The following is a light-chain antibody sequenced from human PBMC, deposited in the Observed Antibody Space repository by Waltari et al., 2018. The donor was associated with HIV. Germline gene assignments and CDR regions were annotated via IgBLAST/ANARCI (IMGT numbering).Light chain of an antibody. Sequence: SSDLTQPPSVSVSPGQTANIPCSGDSLPKHYPYWYQQKPGQVPVLIISKDSDRPSGIPERFSGSSSGTTATLTISGVQAGDEADYYCQSTDKTGTLIVFGGGTKLTV. J-gene: IGLJ2*01. CDR3: QSTDKTGTLIV. CDR2: KDS. V-gene: IGLV3-25*03. CDR1: SLPKHY.